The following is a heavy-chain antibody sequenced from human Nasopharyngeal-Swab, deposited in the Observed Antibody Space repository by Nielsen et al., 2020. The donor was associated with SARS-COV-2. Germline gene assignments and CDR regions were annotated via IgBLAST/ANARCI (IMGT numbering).Heavy chain of an antibody. J-gene: IGHJ4*02. CDR2: ISYDGSNK. CDR3: ARARDGYNLAY. Sequence: VRQAPGKGLECVAFISYDGSNKYYADAVKGRFTISRDNAKNTLYLQMNSLRAEDTAVYYCARARDGYNLAYWGQGTLVTVSS. D-gene: IGHD5-24*01. V-gene: IGHV3-33*05.